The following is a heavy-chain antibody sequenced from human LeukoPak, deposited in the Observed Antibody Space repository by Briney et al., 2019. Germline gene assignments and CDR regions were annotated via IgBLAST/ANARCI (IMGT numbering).Heavy chain of an antibody. V-gene: IGHV3-30*02. CDR1: VFTLSTYG. J-gene: IGHJ5*02. CDR2: VWYDGSGK. CDR3: AREMDDCRGSRCSPVGNRLDP. Sequence: GGSLRHSCVATVFTLSTYGMHWVRPAPGKGVEWVACVWYDGSGKYYADSVWGRYTVSRDNSKNTLYLEIRSIGEQDTAVHYRAREMDDCRGSRCSPVGNRLDPWGQGTLVTVSS. D-gene: IGHD2-15*01.